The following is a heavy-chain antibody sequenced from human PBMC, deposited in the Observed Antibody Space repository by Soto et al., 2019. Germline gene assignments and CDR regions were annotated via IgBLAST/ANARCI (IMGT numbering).Heavy chain of an antibody. CDR3: AKDEAARPPWDYYYYGMDV. CDR1: GFTFSSYG. Sequence: PGGSLRLSCAASGFTFSSYGMHWVRQAPGKGLEWVAVISYDGSNKYYADSVKGRFTISRDNSKNTLYLQMNSLRAEDTAVYYCAKDEAARPPWDYYYYGMDVWGQGTTVTVSS. CDR2: ISYDGSNK. D-gene: IGHD6-6*01. J-gene: IGHJ6*02. V-gene: IGHV3-30*18.